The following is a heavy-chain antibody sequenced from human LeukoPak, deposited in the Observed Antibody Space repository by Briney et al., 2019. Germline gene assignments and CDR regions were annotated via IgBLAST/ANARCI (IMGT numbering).Heavy chain of an antibody. J-gene: IGHJ6*02. V-gene: IGHV3-30*03. Sequence: GGSLRLSCAASGFTFSSYGMHWVRQAPGKGLEWVAVISYDGSNKYYADSVKGRFTISRDNSKNTLYLQMNSLRAEDTAVYYCARVSCSGGSCYGTYYYYYGMDVWGQGTTVTVSS. CDR2: ISYDGSNK. D-gene: IGHD2-15*01. CDR3: ARVSCSGGSCYGTYYYYYGMDV. CDR1: GFTFSSYG.